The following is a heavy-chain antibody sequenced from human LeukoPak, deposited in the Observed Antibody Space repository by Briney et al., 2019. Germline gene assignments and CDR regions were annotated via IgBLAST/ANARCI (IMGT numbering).Heavy chain of an antibody. V-gene: IGHV4-59*08. CDR3: ARHTSGRAGGDFVY. D-gene: IGHD5-12*01. Sequence: SESLSLTCTVSGGSVSGYDWGWIRQSPGKGLEWVAYMYYGGTSNYNPSLKNRVTMSVDTSKNQVSLTLSSVTAADTALYYCARHTSGRAGGDFVYWRQGGLVSLPS. J-gene: IGHJ4*02. CDR2: MYYGGTS. CDR1: GGSVSGYD.